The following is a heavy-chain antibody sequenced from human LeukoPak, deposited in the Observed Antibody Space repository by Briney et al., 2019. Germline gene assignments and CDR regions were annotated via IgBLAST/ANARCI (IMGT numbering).Heavy chain of an antibody. CDR2: INPSGGST. D-gene: IGHD3/OR15-3a*01. J-gene: IGHJ4*02. V-gene: IGHV1-46*01. CDR1: GYTFTRYY. CDR3: ARTQDWSHIANFDY. Sequence: ASVKVPCKASGYTFTRYYMHWVRQASAQGFEWMAIINPSGGSTSYAQKFQGRVTMTRDTSTSTVYMELSSLGSEDTAVYYCARTQDWSHIANFDYWGKGTLVTVSS.